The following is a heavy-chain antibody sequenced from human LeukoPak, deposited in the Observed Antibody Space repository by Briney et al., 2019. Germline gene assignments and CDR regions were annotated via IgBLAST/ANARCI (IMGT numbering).Heavy chain of an antibody. J-gene: IGHJ6*02. CDR3: ARGIAAAGPYYYGMDV. CDR2: IIPIFGTA. D-gene: IGHD6-13*01. Sequence: GASVKVSCKASGGTFSSYAISWVRQAPGQGLEWMGGIIPIFGTANYAQKFQGRVTITADESTSTAYMELSSLRSEDTAVYYCARGIAAAGPYYYGMDVWGQGTTVTVSS. V-gene: IGHV1-69*13. CDR1: GGTFSSYA.